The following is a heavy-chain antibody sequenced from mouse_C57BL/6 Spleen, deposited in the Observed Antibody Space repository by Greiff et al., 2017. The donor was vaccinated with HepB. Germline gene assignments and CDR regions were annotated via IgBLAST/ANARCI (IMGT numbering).Heavy chain of an antibody. Sequence: VQRVESGPELVKPGASVKISCKASGYAFSSSWMNWVKQRPGKGLEWIGRIYPGDGDTNYNGKFKGKATLTADKSSSTAYMQLSSLTSEDSAVYFCARWDYGHWYFDVWGTGTTVTVSS. CDR2: IYPGDGDT. CDR1: GYAFSSSW. CDR3: ARWDYGHWYFDV. V-gene: IGHV1-82*01. D-gene: IGHD1-1*01. J-gene: IGHJ1*03.